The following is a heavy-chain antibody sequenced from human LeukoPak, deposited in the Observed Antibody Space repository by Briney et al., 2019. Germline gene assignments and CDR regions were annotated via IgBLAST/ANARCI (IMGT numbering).Heavy chain of an antibody. V-gene: IGHV3-23*01. D-gene: IGHD6-19*01. CDR3: AKDLGGWPYYFDY. Sequence: GSLRLSCAASGFTFRSYAMSWVRQAPGKGLEWVSAISGGGGSTHYADSEKGRFTISRDNSKNTLYLQMNSLRAEDTAVYYCAKDLGGWPYYFDYWGQGTLVTVSS. CDR2: ISGGGGST. J-gene: IGHJ4*02. CDR1: GFTFRSYA.